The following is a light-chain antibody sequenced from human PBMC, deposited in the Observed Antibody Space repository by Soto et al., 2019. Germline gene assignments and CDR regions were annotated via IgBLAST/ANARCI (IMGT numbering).Light chain of an antibody. J-gene: IGKJ2*01. CDR3: QQYYT. CDR2: VAS. V-gene: IGKV3-20*01. CDR1: QSVSSSY. Sequence: EIVLTQSPGTLSLSPGERATLSCRASQSVSSSYLAWYQQKPGQAPRLLIYVASSRATGIPDRFSGSGSGTDFTLTISRLEPEDFAVYYCQQYYTFGQGTKLEIK.